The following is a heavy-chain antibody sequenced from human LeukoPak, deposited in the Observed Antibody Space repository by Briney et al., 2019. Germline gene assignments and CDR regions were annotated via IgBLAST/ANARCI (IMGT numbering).Heavy chain of an antibody. CDR1: GFTFSSYA. D-gene: IGHD6-19*01. CDR3: AKKSLYSSGWLNPVDY. V-gene: IGHV3-23*01. Sequence: GGSLRLSCAASGFTFSSYAMTWVRQAPGKGLEWVSGISDSGGGTYYADSVKGRFTISRDNSKNTVHLQMNSLRAEDTAVYYCAKKSLYSSGWLNPVDYWGQGTLVTVSS. J-gene: IGHJ4*02. CDR2: ISDSGGGT.